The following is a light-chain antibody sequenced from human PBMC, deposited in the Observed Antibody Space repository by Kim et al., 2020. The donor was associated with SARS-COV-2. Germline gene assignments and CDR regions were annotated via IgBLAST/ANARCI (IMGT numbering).Light chain of an antibody. CDR3: QAWDSGIAGV. Sequence: SYELTQPPSVSVSPGQTASITCSGDKLDDKYVGWYQQKPGQSPVLIIYQDVKRPSGIPERFSGSNSGNTATLTISGTQAMDEADYYCQAWDSGIAGVFGGGTKVTVL. CDR1: KLDDKY. CDR2: QDV. V-gene: IGLV3-1*01. J-gene: IGLJ2*01.